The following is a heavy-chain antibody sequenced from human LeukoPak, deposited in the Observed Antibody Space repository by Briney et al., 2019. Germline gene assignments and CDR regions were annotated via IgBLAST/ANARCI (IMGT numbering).Heavy chain of an antibody. CDR2: ISGSGGST. V-gene: IGHV3-23*01. CDR1: GFTFSSYA. J-gene: IGHJ4*02. CDR3: AKVDGSGSYLDY. Sequence: GGSLRLSCAASGFTFSSYAMSWVRQAPGKGLEWVSAISGSGGSTYYADSVKGRFTISRDNSKNTLYLQMNSLRAEDTAVYYFAKVDGSGSYLDYWGQGTLVTVSS. D-gene: IGHD3-10*01.